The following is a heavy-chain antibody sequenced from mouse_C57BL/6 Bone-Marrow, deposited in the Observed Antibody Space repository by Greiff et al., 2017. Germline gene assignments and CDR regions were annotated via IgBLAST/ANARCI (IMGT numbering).Heavy chain of an antibody. Sequence: QFQLQQPGAELVKPGASVKLSCKASGYTFTSYWMNWVKQRNGRGLEWIGRFDPNSGGTKYNETFKSKATLTVAKPSSTAYMQLSSLTSEVTAVYYLAREGYCGSSYSAWFAYWGQGTLVTVSA. CDR2: FDPNSGGT. J-gene: IGHJ3*01. CDR1: GYTFTSYW. D-gene: IGHD1-1*01. V-gene: IGHV1-72*01. CDR3: AREGYCGSSYSAWFAY.